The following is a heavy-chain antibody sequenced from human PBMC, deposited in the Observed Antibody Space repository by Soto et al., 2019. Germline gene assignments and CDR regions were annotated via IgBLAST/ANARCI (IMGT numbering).Heavy chain of an antibody. J-gene: IGHJ3*02. CDR3: ARGGPYSGSYWDNAFDI. Sequence: GASAKVSCQASGGAFSSYAIRWVRQAPEQGLEWMGGIIPIFGTANYAQKFQGRVTITADESTSTAYMELSSLRSEDTAVYYCARGGPYSGSYWDNAFDIWGQGTMVTVSS. CDR2: IIPIFGTA. D-gene: IGHD1-26*01. CDR1: GGAFSSYA. V-gene: IGHV1-69*13.